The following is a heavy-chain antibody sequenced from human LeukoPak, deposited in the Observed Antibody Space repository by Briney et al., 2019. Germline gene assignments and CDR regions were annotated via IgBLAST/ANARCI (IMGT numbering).Heavy chain of an antibody. D-gene: IGHD3-3*01. V-gene: IGHV4-30-2*02. CDR3: ARTAPPYYDFWSGYKAFDI. J-gene: IGHJ3*02. CDR2: IYHSGST. Sequence: PSQTLSLTCAVSGGSISSGGYSWSWIRQPPGKGLEWIGYIYHSGSTYYNPSLKSRVTISVDTSKNQFSLKLSSVTAADTAVYYCARTAPPYYDFWSGYKAFDIWGQGTMVTVSS. CDR1: GGSISSGGYS.